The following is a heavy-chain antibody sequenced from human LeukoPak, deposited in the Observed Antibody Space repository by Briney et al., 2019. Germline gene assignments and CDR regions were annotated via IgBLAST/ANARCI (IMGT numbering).Heavy chain of an antibody. CDR2: INPNSGGT. CDR1: GYTFTGYY. CDR3: AREAVAVANEDFDY. Sequence: ASVKVSCKASGYTFTGYYMHWVRQAPGQGLEWVGWINPNSGGTNYAQKFQGRVTMTRDTSISTAYMELSRLRSDDTAVYYCAREAVAVANEDFDYWGQGTLVTVSS. J-gene: IGHJ4*02. D-gene: IGHD6-19*01. V-gene: IGHV1-2*02.